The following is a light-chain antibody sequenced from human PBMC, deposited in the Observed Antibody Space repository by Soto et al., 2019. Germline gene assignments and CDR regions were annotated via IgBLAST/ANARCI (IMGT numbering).Light chain of an antibody. CDR1: QTVTSSY. Sequence: EIVLMQSPGTPSLSPGERATLSCRASQTVTSSYLAWYQQKPGQAPRLLMYGASSRATGIPDRFSGSGSGTDFTLTISRLEPEDFAVYYCQQYGSSPWTFGQGTKV. V-gene: IGKV3-20*01. CDR2: GAS. CDR3: QQYGSSPWT. J-gene: IGKJ1*01.